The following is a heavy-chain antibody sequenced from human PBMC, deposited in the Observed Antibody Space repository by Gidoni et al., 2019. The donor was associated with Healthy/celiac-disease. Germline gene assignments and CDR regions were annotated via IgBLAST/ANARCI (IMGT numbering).Heavy chain of an antibody. J-gene: IGHJ2*01. Sequence: QVQLVESVGGLVKPGGSLRLSCAASGFPFSDYYMSWIRQAPGKGLEWVSYISSSGSTIYYADSVKGRFTISRDNAKNSLYLQMNSLRAEDTAVYYCARDRSSGWDYWYFDLWGRGTLVTVSS. CDR2: ISSSGSTI. D-gene: IGHD6-19*01. CDR1: GFPFSDYY. CDR3: ARDRSSGWDYWYFDL. V-gene: IGHV3-11*01.